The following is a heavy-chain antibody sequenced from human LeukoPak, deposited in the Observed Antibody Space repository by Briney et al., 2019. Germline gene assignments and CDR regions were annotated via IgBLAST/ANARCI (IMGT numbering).Heavy chain of an antibody. J-gene: IGHJ3*02. D-gene: IGHD4-11*01. Sequence: ASVKVSCKASGYTFTGYYMHWVRQAPGQGLEWMGWINPNSGGTNYAQKFQGRVTMTRDTSISTAYMELSRLRSEDTAVYYCARDEARQYPVDAFDIWGQGTMVTVSS. CDR1: GYTFTGYY. V-gene: IGHV1-2*02. CDR3: ARDEARQYPVDAFDI. CDR2: INPNSGGT.